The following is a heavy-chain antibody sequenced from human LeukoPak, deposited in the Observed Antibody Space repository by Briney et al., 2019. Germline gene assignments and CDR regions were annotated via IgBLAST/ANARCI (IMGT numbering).Heavy chain of an antibody. CDR1: GFTFSGSA. D-gene: IGHD6-13*01. V-gene: IGHV3-73*01. Sequence: PGGSLRLSCAASGFTFSGSAMHWVRQASGKGLEWVGRIRSKANSYATAYAASVKGRFTISRDDSKNTAYLQMNSLKTEDTAVYYCVAAGTRWFDPWGQGTLVTVSS. CDR3: VAAGTRWFDP. CDR2: IRSKANSYAT. J-gene: IGHJ5*02.